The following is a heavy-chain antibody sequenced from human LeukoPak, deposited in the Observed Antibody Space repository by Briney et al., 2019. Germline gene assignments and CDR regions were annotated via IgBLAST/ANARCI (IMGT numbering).Heavy chain of an antibody. V-gene: IGHV4-4*09. CDR3: ARQKRDWFDP. Sequence: SETLSLTCTVSGGSISSYYWSWIRQPPGKGLEWIGYIYTSGSTNYNPSLKSRVTIPVDTSKNQFSLKLSSVTAADTAVYYCARQKRDWFDPWGQGTLVTVSS. CDR1: GGSISSYY. J-gene: IGHJ5*02. CDR2: IYTSGST.